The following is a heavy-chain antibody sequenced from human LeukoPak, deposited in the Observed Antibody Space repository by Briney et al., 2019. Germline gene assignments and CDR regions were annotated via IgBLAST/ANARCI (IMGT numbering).Heavy chain of an antibody. CDR2: IIPILGIA. CDR1: GGTFSSYA. D-gene: IGHD3-10*01. Sequence: SVKVSCKASGGTFSSYAISWVRQAPGQGLEWMGRIIPILGIANYAQKFQGRVTITADKSTSTAYMELSSLRSEDTAVYYCASGRMVQGVIGFDYWGQGTLVTVSS. CDR3: ASGRMVQGVIGFDY. V-gene: IGHV1-69*04. J-gene: IGHJ4*02.